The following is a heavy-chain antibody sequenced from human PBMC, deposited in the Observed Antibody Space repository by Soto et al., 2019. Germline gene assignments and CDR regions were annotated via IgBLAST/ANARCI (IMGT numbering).Heavy chain of an antibody. CDR3: ARDFSYYYDSSASDY. D-gene: IGHD3-22*01. CDR1: GFTVSSNY. V-gene: IGHV3-53*01. J-gene: IGHJ4*02. CDR2: IYSGGST. Sequence: GGSLRLSCAASGFTVSSNYMSWVRQAPGKGLEWVSVIYSGGSTYYADSVKGRFTISRDNSKNTLYLQMNSLRAEDTAVYYCARDFSYYYDSSASDYWGQGTLVTVSS.